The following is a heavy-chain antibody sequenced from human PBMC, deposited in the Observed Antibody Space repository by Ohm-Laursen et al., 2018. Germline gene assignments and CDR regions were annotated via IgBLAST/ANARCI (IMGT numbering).Heavy chain of an antibody. J-gene: IGHJ4*02. V-gene: IGHV3-74*01. CDR1: GFTFSSYW. CDR2: INSDGSST. Sequence: SLRLSCAASGFTFSSYWMHWVRQAPGKGLVWVSHINSDGSSTSYADSVKGRFTISRDNAKNTLYLQMNSLRAEDTAVYYCARGLSSSSGFDYWGQGTLVTVSS. CDR3: ARGLSSSSGFDY. D-gene: IGHD6-6*01.